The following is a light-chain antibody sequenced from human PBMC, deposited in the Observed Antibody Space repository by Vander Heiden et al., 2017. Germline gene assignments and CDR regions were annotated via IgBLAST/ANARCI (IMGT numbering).Light chain of an antibody. CDR3: SSWDDTLNGVL. CDR2: YDD. V-gene: IGLV1-36*01. Sequence: SVLTQPPSVSAAPGQTVTISCSGNTSNFANNRVNWYQHFAGKDPKLLMYYDDLLTSGISDRFSGSKSGTSASLTINGRQYEDEADYYCSSWDDTLNGVLFGGGTKLTVL. CDR1: TSNFANNR. J-gene: IGLJ2*01.